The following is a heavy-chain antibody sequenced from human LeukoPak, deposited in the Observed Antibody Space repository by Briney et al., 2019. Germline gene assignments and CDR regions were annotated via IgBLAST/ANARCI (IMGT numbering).Heavy chain of an antibody. V-gene: IGHV4-39*01. D-gene: IGHD6-19*01. J-gene: IGHJ4*02. CDR2: IYYTGST. CDR3: VKSGGYGLIDY. CDR1: GGSISSSSYY. Sequence: SETLSLTCTVSGGSISSSSYYWGWIRQPPGKGLEWIGNIYYTGSTYYNASLQSRVTISIDMSKNQFSLRLSFVTAADTAMYYCVKSGGYGLIDYWGQGTLVTVSS.